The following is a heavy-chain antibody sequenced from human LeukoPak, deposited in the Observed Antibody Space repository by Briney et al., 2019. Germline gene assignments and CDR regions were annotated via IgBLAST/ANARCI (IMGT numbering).Heavy chain of an antibody. D-gene: IGHD3-16*02. CDR3: ARDYDYFWGGYRYPFDY. CDR2: MNSDGSTT. CDR1: GFTFSSYW. Sequence: PGGSLRLSCAASGFTFSSYWMHWVRQAPRKGLVWLSRMNSDGSTTNYADSVKGRFTISRDNARNTLYLQMNSLRVEDTAMYFCARDYDYFWGGYRYPFDYWGQGTLVTVSS. V-gene: IGHV3-74*01. J-gene: IGHJ4*02.